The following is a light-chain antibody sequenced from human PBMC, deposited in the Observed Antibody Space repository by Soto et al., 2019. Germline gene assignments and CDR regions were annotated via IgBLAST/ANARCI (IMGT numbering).Light chain of an antibody. Sequence: QSALTQPASVSGSPGQSITLSCTGTSSDVGRYNYVSWYQQHPGRAPRLIVYEVINRPAGVSNRFSGSKSGNTASLTISGLHAADEADYYCCSYTRSSTLLVGGGTQLTV. CDR3: CSYTRSSTLL. CDR2: EVI. V-gene: IGLV2-14*01. CDR1: SSDVGRYNY. J-gene: IGLJ2*01.